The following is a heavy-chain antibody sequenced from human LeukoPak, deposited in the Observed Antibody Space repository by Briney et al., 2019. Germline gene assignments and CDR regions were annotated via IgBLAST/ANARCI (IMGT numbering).Heavy chain of an antibody. J-gene: IGHJ5*02. V-gene: IGHV4-59*08. CDR1: GGSISSYY. CDR3: ARGSGIVVVPAAIGWFDP. D-gene: IGHD2-2*01. CDR2: IYYSGST. Sequence: SETLSLTCAVSGGSISSYYWSWIRQPPGKGLEWIGFIYYSGSTNYNPSLESRATISVDTSKNQFSLKLSSVTAADTAVYYCARGSGIVVVPAAIGWFDPWGQGTLVTVSS.